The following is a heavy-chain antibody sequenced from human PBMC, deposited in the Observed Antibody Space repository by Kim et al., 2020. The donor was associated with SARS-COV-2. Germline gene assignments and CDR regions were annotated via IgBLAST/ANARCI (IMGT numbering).Heavy chain of an antibody. D-gene: IGHD2-2*01. Sequence: NDYAVSVKGRLTINSDTSKIQFSLQLNSVTPEDTAVYYCARDNSPASFDYWDQGTLVTVSS. CDR2: N. V-gene: IGHV6-1*01. J-gene: IGHJ4*02. CDR3: ARDNSPASFDY.